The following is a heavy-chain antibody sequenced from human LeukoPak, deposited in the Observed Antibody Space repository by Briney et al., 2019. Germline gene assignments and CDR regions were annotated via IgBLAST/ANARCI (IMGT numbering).Heavy chain of an antibody. Sequence: PGGSLRLSCAASGFTFSSYGMSWVRQAPGKGLEWVSGIRVSGGNTFYADSVKGRFTISRDNSKNTLYLQMNSLRAEDTAVYYCAKRRTNYDILTGDFDYWGQGTLVTVSS. CDR1: GFTFSSYG. CDR2: IRVSGGNT. J-gene: IGHJ4*02. D-gene: IGHD3-9*01. CDR3: AKRRTNYDILTGDFDY. V-gene: IGHV3-23*01.